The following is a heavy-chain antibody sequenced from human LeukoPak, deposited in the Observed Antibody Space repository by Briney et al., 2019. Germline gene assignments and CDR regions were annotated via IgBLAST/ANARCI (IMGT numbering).Heavy chain of an antibody. CDR2: ILSDGSKE. Sequence: GGSLRLSCAASGFTFSSYGMHWVRQAPGKGLEWVAVILSDGSKEFYTDSVKGRFTISRDNSKNTLYLQMNSLRAEDSAVYYCARGGYSYGYWGQGTLVTVSS. D-gene: IGHD5-18*01. J-gene: IGHJ4*02. CDR3: ARGGYSYGY. CDR1: GFTFSSYG. V-gene: IGHV3-30*19.